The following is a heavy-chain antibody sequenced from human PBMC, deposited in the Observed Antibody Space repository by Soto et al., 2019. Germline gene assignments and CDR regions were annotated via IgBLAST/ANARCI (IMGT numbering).Heavy chain of an antibody. CDR2: IKQDGSEK. J-gene: IGHJ4*02. D-gene: IGHD2-15*01. V-gene: IGHV3-7*01. CDR3: ARDGGGYCSGGSCPTTDY. CDR1: GFTFSSYW. Sequence: EVQLVESGGGLVQPGGSLRLSCAASGFTFSSYWMSWVRQAPGKGLEWVANIKQDGSEKYYVDSVKGRFTISRDNAKNSLYLQMNSLRAEDTAVYYCARDGGGYCSGGSCPTTDYWGQGTLVTVSS.